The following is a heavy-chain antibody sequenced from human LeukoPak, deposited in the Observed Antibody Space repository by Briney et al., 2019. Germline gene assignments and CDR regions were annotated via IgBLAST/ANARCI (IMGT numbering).Heavy chain of an antibody. CDR3: AKEPPRITMIVVVQGY. J-gene: IGHJ4*02. Sequence: GGSLRLSCAASGFTFSSYSVNWVRQAPGKGLEWVSSISGSSSYIDYADSVKGRFTISRDNSKNTLYLQMNSLRAEDTAVYYCAKEPPRITMIVVVQGYWGQGTLVTVSS. V-gene: IGHV3-21*04. D-gene: IGHD3-22*01. CDR1: GFTFSSYS. CDR2: ISGSSSYI.